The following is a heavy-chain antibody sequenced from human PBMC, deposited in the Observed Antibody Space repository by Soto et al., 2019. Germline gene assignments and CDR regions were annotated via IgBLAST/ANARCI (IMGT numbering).Heavy chain of an antibody. V-gene: IGHV3-11*06. D-gene: IGHD2-2*01. CDR3: ARDGGEVIPAAIGGGYGMDV. CDR1: GFTFSDYY. CDR2: ISGSNIYT. Sequence: LRLSCAASGFTFSDYYMSWIRQAPGKGLEWISYISGSNIYTNYADSVKGRFTISRDNANNSLYLQMDSLRVEDTAVYYCARDGGEVIPAAIGGGYGMDVWGQGTTVTVSS. J-gene: IGHJ6*02.